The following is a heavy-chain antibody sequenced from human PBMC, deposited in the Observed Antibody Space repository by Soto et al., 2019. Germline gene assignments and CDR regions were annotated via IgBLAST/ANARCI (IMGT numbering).Heavy chain of an antibody. CDR3: VKDIYKGSAGTLLDY. D-gene: IGHD6-13*01. J-gene: IGHJ4*02. CDR1: GFTFSTCG. CDR2: ISYDENIK. Sequence: QVQLVESGGGVVQPGRSLRLSCAASGFTFSTCGMHWVRQAPGKGLEWVAVISYDENIKKYADSVKGRFTISRDNSRNTLYLEMKSLREEDTDVYYCVKDIYKGSAGTLLDYGGQGTLVTVSS. V-gene: IGHV3-30*18.